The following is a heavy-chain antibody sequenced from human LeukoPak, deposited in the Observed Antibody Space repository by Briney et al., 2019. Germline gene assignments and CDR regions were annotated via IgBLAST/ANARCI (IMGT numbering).Heavy chain of an antibody. J-gene: IGHJ4*02. Sequence: GESLRLSCAASGSTFSSYWMHWVRQAPGKGLVWVSRINTDGSTTNYADSVKGRFTISRDNAKNTLYLQMNGLRAEDTAVYYCARDRGGSSFDYWGQGTLVTVSS. D-gene: IGHD3-16*01. CDR3: ARDRGGSSFDY. CDR2: INTDGSTT. V-gene: IGHV3-74*01. CDR1: GSTFSSYW.